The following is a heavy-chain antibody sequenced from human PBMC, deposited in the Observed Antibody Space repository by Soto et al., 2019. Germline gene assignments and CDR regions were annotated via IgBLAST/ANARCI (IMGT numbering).Heavy chain of an antibody. V-gene: IGHV3-30*18. CDR3: AKERDIVVVVAPLDY. CDR2: ISYDGSNK. D-gene: IGHD2-15*01. J-gene: IGHJ4*02. Sequence: QVQLVESGGGVVQPGRSLRLSCAASGFTFSSYGMHWVRQAPGKGLEWVAVISYDGSNKYYADSVKGRLTISRDNSKNTLYLQMNSLRAEDTAVYYCAKERDIVVVVAPLDYWGQGTLVTVSS. CDR1: GFTFSSYG.